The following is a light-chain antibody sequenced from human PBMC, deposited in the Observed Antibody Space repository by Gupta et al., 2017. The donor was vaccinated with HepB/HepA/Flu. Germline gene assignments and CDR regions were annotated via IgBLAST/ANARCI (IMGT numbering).Light chain of an antibody. J-gene: IGKJ1*01. V-gene: IGKV3-20*01. CDR2: GAS. CDR1: QNINSDF. Sequence: EIVLTQSPGILSLSPGERATLSCRASQNINSDFVAWYQQKPGQPPRLLIYGASSRATGISDRFSGSGSGTDFTLTISRLDPEDFAVYFCQQYGGSPRTFGQGTK. CDR3: QQYGGSPRT.